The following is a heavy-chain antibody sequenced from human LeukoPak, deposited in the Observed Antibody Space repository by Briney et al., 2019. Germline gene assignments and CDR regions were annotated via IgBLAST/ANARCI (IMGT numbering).Heavy chain of an antibody. CDR1: GFTFSHYS. Sequence: GGSLGLSCVASGFTFSHYSIDWVRQAPGKGLERVASITSSSSHVYYADSLKGRFTNSRDNAKKALYLQMNSLRAEATAIYYCARVMMGATVTTFHYYCMNVWGVGTTVTVSS. D-gene: IGHD4-11*01. CDR3: ARVMMGATVTTFHYYCMNV. V-gene: IGHV3-21*01. CDR2: ITSSSSHV. J-gene: IGHJ6*01.